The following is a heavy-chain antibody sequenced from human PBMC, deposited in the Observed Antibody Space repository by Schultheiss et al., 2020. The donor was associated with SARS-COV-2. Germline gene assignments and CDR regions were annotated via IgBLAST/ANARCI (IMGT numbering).Heavy chain of an antibody. D-gene: IGHD3-22*01. J-gene: IGHJ4*02. Sequence: GGSLRLSCSASGFTFSSYAMHWVRQAPGKGLEYVSAISSNGGSTYYADSVKGRFTISRDNSKNTLYLQMNSLRAEDTAVYYCAKVGRSYYDSSGYYSNWGQGTLVTVSS. CDR1: GFTFSSYA. CDR2: ISSNGGST. V-gene: IGHV3-64*04. CDR3: AKVGRSYYDSSGYYSN.